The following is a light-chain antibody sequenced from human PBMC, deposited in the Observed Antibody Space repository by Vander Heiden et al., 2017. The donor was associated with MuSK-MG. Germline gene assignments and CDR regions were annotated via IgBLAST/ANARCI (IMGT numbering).Light chain of an antibody. Sequence: DVVMTQSPLSLPVTLGQPASISCRSSQSLVYTDGNTYLEWFQQRPGQSPRRLIYKVSNRDSAVPDTFSGSGSGTDFTLKISRVEAEDIGIYYCSQGKHWRHTFGGGTKVEIK. V-gene: IGKV2-30*01. CDR2: KVS. CDR3: SQGKHWRHT. CDR1: QSLVYTDGNTY. J-gene: IGKJ4*01.